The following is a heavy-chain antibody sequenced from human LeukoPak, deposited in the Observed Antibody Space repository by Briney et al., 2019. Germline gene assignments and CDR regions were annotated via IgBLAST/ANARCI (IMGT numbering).Heavy chain of an antibody. CDR1: GYTFTGYY. V-gene: IGHV1-2*02. D-gene: IGHD5-18*01. Sequence: GASVKVSCKASGYTFTGYYMHWVRQAPGQGLEWMGWINPNSGGTNYAQKFQGRVTMTRDTSISTAYMELSRLRSDDTAVYYCARVSDTAMVRAYYYYYTDVWGKGTTVTVSS. J-gene: IGHJ6*03. CDR2: INPNSGGT. CDR3: ARVSDTAMVRAYYYYYTDV.